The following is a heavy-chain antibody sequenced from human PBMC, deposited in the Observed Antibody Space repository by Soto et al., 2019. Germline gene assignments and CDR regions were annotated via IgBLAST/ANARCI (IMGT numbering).Heavy chain of an antibody. V-gene: IGHV3-23*01. Sequence: GGSLRLSCAASGFTFSSYAMSWVRQAPGKGLEWVSAISGSCGSTYYADSVKGRFTISRDNSKNTLYLQMNSLRADDTAVYYCAKDRLGYYGSGSYYSRSDAFDIWGQGTMVTVSS. J-gene: IGHJ3*02. CDR1: GFTFSSYA. CDR2: ISGSCGST. D-gene: IGHD3-10*01. CDR3: AKDRLGYYGSGSYYSRSDAFDI.